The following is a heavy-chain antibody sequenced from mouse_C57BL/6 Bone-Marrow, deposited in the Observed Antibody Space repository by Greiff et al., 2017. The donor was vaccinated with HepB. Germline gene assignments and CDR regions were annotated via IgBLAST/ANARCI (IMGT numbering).Heavy chain of an antibody. CDR3: ARRNYYGSRYYFDY. D-gene: IGHD1-1*01. V-gene: IGHV1-55*01. Sequence: VQLQQPGAELVKPGASVKMSCTASGYNFPRYWITWVKQRPGQGLEWIGDIFPGSGSTNYNEKFKSKATLTVDKSSSTAYMQLSSLTSEDSAVYYCARRNYYGSRYYFDYWGQGTTLTVSS. CDR2: IFPGSGST. CDR1: GYNFPRYW. J-gene: IGHJ2*01.